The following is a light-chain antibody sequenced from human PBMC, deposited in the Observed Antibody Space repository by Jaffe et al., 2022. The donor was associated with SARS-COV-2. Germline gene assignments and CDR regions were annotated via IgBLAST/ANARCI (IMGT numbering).Light chain of an antibody. J-gene: IGLJ1*01. Sequence: QSALTQPASVSGSPGQSITISCTGTSSDVGSYDLVSWYQHHPGRAPKLMIYEVTKRPSGVSNRFSGSKSGTTASLTISGLQAEDEADYYCCSYGGSDFPYVLGTGTEVTVL. CDR1: SSDVGSYDL. CDR3: CSYGGSDFPYV. CDR2: EVT. V-gene: IGLV2-23*02.